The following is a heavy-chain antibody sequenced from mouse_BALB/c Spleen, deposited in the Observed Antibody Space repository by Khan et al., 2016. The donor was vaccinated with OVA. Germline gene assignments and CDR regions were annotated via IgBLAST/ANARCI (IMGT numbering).Heavy chain of an antibody. CDR3: ARGGSAGPAWFAY. V-gene: IGHV3-6*02. CDR2: IRYDGKS. J-gene: IGHJ3*01. CDR1: GYSITSGYF. Sequence: EVQLVESGPGLVKPSQSLSLTCSVTGYSITSGYFWNWIRQFPGNKLEWMGYIRYDGKSNYNPSLKNRISITRDTSKNQFFLKLNSVTPEYTATYYCARGGSAGPAWFAYWGQGTLVTVSA. D-gene: IGHD3-1*01.